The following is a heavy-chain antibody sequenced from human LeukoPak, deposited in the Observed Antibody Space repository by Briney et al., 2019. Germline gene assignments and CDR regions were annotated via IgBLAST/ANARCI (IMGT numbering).Heavy chain of an antibody. J-gene: IGHJ4*02. CDR2: IYYSGST. D-gene: IGHD5-18*01. Sequence: SETLSLTCTVSGGSISSYYWSWIRQPPGKGLEWIGYIYYSGSTNYNPSLKSRVTISVDTSKNQFSLKLSSVTAADTAVYYCARGRGYGYVDYWREATLVTVSS. CDR1: GGSISSYY. V-gene: IGHV4-59*01. CDR3: ARGRGYGYVDY.